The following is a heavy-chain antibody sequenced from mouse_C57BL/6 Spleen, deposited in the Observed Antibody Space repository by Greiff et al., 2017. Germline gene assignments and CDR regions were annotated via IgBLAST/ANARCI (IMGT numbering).Heavy chain of an antibody. Sequence: EVKLVESGGGLVKPGGSLKLSCAASGFTFSSYAMSWVRRTPEKRLEWVATISDGGSYTYYPDNVKGRFTISRDNAKNNLYLQMSHLKSEDTAMYYCARDMDGNFDYWGQGTTRTVSS. D-gene: IGHD2-1*01. CDR2: ISDGGSYT. J-gene: IGHJ2*01. CDR1: GFTFSSYA. CDR3: ARDMDGNFDY. V-gene: IGHV5-4*01.